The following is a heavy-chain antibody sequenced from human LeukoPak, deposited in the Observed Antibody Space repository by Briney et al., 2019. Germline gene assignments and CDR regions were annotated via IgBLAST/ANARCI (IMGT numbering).Heavy chain of an antibody. D-gene: IGHD3-22*01. V-gene: IGHV7-4-1*02. CDR3: ASQYYYDSSGYSTYYYGMDV. J-gene: IGHJ6*02. Sequence: ASVKVSCKASGYTFTSYAMNWVRQAPGQGLEWMGWINTNTGNPTYAQGFTGRFVFSLDTSVSTAYLQISSLKAEDTAVYYCASQYYYDSSGYSTYYYGMDVWGQGTTVTVSS. CDR2: INTNTGNP. CDR1: GYTFTSYA.